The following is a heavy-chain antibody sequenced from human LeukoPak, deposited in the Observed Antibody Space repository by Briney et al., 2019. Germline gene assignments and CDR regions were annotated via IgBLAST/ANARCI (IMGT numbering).Heavy chain of an antibody. D-gene: IGHD4-17*01. V-gene: IGHV3-21*01. Sequence: PGGSLRLSCAASGFTFSSYSMNWVRQAPGKGLEWVSSISSSSSYIYYADSVKGRFTISRDNAKNSLYLQMNSLRAEDTAVYYCARGGGDKDYYYMDVWGKGTTVTVSS. J-gene: IGHJ6*03. CDR2: ISSSSSYI. CDR3: ARGGGDKDYYYMDV. CDR1: GFTFSSYS.